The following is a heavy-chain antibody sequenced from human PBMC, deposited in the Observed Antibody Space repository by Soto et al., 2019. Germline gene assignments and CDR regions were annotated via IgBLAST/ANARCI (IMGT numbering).Heavy chain of an antibody. CDR3: ARDRGDYDSPPRFDY. CDR2: ISAYNGNT. Sequence: SSVKVSCKASGYTFNSYGISWVRQAPGQGLEWMGWISAYNGNTNYAQKLQGRVTMTTDTSTSTAYKELRSLRSDDTAVYYCARDRGDYDSPPRFDYWGQGTLVTVSS. D-gene: IGHD2-21*02. J-gene: IGHJ4*02. CDR1: GYTFNSYG. V-gene: IGHV1-18*01.